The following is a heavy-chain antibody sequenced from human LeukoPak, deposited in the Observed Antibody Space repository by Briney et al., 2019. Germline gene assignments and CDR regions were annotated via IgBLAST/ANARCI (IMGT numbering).Heavy chain of an antibody. D-gene: IGHD3-16*01. CDR1: EFTFSSYG. V-gene: IGHV3-33*01. CDR2: IWYDGSNK. Sequence: PGGSLRLSCAASEFTFSSYGMHWVRQAPGKGPEWVAVIWYDGSNKYYADSVKGRFTISRDNSKNTVYLQMNSLRVEDTAVYYCARDQRPGWGEYFQHWGQGTLVTVSS. J-gene: IGHJ1*01. CDR3: ARDQRPGWGEYFQH.